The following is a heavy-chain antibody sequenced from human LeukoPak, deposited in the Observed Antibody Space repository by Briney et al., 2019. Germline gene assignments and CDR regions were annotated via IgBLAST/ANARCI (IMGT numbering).Heavy chain of an antibody. CDR2: INSSSSFV. J-gene: IGHJ4*02. D-gene: IGHD6-19*01. CDR1: GFTLSDYN. CDR3: ARGRRSSRWFCPWDY. V-gene: IGHV3-21*04. Sequence: GGAVRLSCAVSGFTLSDYNMNWVRQAAGKGLDGVACINSSSSFVYYADFLQGRITVTKDNAKDSVYLQVDSLRAEDTAVFYCARGRRSSRWFCPWDYWGQGPLVTVSS.